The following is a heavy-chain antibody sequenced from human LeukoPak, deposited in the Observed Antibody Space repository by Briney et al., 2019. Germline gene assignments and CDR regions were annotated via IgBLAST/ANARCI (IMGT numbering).Heavy chain of an antibody. J-gene: IGHJ4*03. CDR1: GGSFSGYY. Sequence: SETLSLTCAVYGGSFSGYYWSWIRQPPGKGLEWIGEINHSGSTNYNPSLKSRVTISVDTSKNQFSLKLSSVTAADTAVYYCARIHGGNSIDYWGQGTTVTVSS. CDR3: ARIHGGNSIDY. CDR2: INHSGST. V-gene: IGHV4-34*01. D-gene: IGHD4-23*01.